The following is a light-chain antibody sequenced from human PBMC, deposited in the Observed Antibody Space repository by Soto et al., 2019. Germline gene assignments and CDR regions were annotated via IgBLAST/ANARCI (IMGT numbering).Light chain of an antibody. Sequence: QPVLTQPPSASGTPGQRVTISCSGSSSNIGSNSVNWYQQLPRTAPKLLIYSNNQRPSGVPDRFSGSKSGTSASLAISGLQSEDEADYYCAAWDDSLNGPLFGGGTKLTVL. V-gene: IGLV1-44*01. CDR2: SNN. CDR1: SSNIGSNS. J-gene: IGLJ2*01. CDR3: AAWDDSLNGPL.